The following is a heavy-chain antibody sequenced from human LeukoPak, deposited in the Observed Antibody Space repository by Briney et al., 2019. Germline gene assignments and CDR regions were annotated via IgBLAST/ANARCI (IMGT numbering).Heavy chain of an antibody. V-gene: IGHV1-2*02. J-gene: IGHJ5*02. CDR2: INPNSGGT. CDR3: ARRIAARTNWFDP. CDR1: GYTFTGYY. D-gene: IGHD6-6*01. Sequence: ASVKVSCKASGYTFTGYYMHWVRQAPGQGLEWMGWINPNSGGTNYAQKFQGRVTMTRDMSTSTVYMELSSLRSEDTAVYYCARRIAARTNWFDPWGQGTLVTVSS.